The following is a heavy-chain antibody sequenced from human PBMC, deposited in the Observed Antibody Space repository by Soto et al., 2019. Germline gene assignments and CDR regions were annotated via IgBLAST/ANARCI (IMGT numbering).Heavy chain of an antibody. Sequence: EVQLVESGGGLVQPGGSLRLSCAASGFTLSDFSMHWVRQAAGKGLELVLAISYKGGSTYYANSVKGRFTISRDNSKNTLYLQMGSLRAEDMAVYYCSRVSARGQAAFDIWGQGTMVTVSS. V-gene: IGHV3-64*01. CDR2: ISYKGGST. J-gene: IGHJ3*02. CDR1: GFTLSDFS. CDR3: SRVSARGQAAFDI. D-gene: IGHD5-12*01.